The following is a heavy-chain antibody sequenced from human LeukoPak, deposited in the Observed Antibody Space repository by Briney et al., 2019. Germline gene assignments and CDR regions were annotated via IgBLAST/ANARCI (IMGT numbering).Heavy chain of an antibody. Sequence: SVKVSCKASGDTFSSYAITWLRQAPGQGLEWMGGIIPIFGTANYAQKFQGRVTITADESTSTAYMELSSLRSEDTAVYYCARSRGPYDSSGYMDVWGKGTTVTISS. V-gene: IGHV1-69*01. CDR2: IIPIFGTA. D-gene: IGHD3-22*01. J-gene: IGHJ6*03. CDR1: GDTFSSYA. CDR3: ARSRGPYDSSGYMDV.